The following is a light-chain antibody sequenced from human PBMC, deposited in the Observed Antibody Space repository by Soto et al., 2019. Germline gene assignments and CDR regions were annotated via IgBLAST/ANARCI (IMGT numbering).Light chain of an antibody. Sequence: IQMTQSPSSLSASVVDSITITCRASQDIRSDLGWYQQKPGRAPKLLIYDASSLQGGVPSRFSGSGSGTEFTLTISSLQPDDFATYYCQQYNSYPPTFGGGTKVDIK. CDR3: QQYNSYPPT. V-gene: IGKV1-17*01. CDR1: QDIRSD. CDR2: DAS. J-gene: IGKJ4*01.